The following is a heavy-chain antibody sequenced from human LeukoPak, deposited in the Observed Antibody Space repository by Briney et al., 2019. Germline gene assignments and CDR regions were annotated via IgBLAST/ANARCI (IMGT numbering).Heavy chain of an antibody. Sequence: ASVKVSCKASGYTFTSYDINWVRQATGQGLEWMGWMNPNSGNTGYAQKFQGRVTMTRNTSISTAYMELSSLRSEDTAVYYCARGIMITFGGVIVSHNFDYWGQGTLVTVSS. CDR1: GYTFTSYD. V-gene: IGHV1-8*01. CDR2: MNPNSGNT. CDR3: ARGIMITFGGVIVSHNFDY. D-gene: IGHD3-16*02. J-gene: IGHJ4*02.